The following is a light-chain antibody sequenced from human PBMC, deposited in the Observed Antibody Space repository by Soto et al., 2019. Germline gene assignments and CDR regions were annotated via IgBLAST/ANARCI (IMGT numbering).Light chain of an antibody. CDR2: AAS. V-gene: IGKV1-39*01. Sequence: DIQMTQSPSSLSASVGDRVTITCRTSQSNSSYLNWYQQKPGKAPKLLIYAASSLQSGVPSRFSGSGSGTDFTLTISSLQPEDCATYYCQQSYSTPVTFGGGTKVEIK. J-gene: IGKJ4*01. CDR3: QQSYSTPVT. CDR1: QSNSSY.